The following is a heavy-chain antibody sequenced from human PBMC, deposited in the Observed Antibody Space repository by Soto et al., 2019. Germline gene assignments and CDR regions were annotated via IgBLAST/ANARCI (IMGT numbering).Heavy chain of an antibody. J-gene: IGHJ4*02. CDR3: AKGDWGDY. V-gene: IGHV3-23*01. CDR2: ISGSGGST. D-gene: IGHD3-16*01. CDR1: GFTFSNYA. Sequence: EVQLLESGGGLVQPGGSLRLSCAASGFTFSNYAMSWVRQAPGKGLEWVSSISGSGGSTYYADSVKGRFTISRDNSKNTLYLQINSLRAEDRAVYSCAKGDWGDYWGQGTLVTVSS.